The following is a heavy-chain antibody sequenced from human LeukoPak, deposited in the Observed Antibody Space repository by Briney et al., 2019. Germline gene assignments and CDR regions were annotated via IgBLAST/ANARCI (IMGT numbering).Heavy chain of an antibody. D-gene: IGHD3-9*01. V-gene: IGHV3-23*01. CDR1: GFTFSSYW. CDR2: ITSNDGST. CDR3: AKEVHDKLEFADY. Sequence: PGGSLRLSCAASGFTFSSYWMHWVRQAPGKGLQWVSAITSNDGSTYYADSVKGRFTISRDNSKNTLYLQMNSLRAEDTAVYYCAKEVHDKLEFADYWGQGTLVTVSS. J-gene: IGHJ4*02.